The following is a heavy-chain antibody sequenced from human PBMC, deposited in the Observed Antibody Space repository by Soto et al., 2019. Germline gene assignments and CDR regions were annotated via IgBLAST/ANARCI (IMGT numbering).Heavy chain of an antibody. CDR2: IYYSGST. CDR1: GGSISSGGYY. J-gene: IGHJ3*02. V-gene: IGHV4-31*03. Sequence: SETLSLTCTVSGGSISSGGYYWSWIRQHPGKGLEWIGYIYYSGSTYYNPSLKSRVTISVDTSKNQFSLKLSSVTAADTAVYYCARGPYYYDSSGYYFPRKRADAFDIWGQGTMVTVSS. CDR3: ARGPYYYDSSGYYFPRKRADAFDI. D-gene: IGHD3-22*01.